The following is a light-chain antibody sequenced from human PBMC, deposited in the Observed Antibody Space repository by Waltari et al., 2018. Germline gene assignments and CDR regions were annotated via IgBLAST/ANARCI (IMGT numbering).Light chain of an antibody. CDR3: QQYDNVPPWT. Sequence: LTQSPAILPASPGDRVTLSCRASRSVGNNLAWYQDKPGQPPRLLINDGSLRANGIPARFTGSGSGTDFTLTISSLLSEDFAVYFCQQYDNVPPWTFGQGTKVEFK. CDR2: DGS. CDR1: RSVGNN. V-gene: IGKV3-15*01. J-gene: IGKJ1*01.